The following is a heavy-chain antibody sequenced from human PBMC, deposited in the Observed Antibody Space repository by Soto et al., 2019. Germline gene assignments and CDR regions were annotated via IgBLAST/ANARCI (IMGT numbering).Heavy chain of an antibody. CDR1: GYSFTNYW. Sequence: GESLKISCKASGYSFTNYWIGWVRQMPGKGLEWVGIIYPGDSDTRYSPSFQGQVTISADKSISTAYLQWSSLKASDTAMYYCARHNRIAVAGTDAFDIWGQGTMVTVSS. J-gene: IGHJ3*02. V-gene: IGHV5-51*01. D-gene: IGHD6-19*01. CDR3: ARHNRIAVAGTDAFDI. CDR2: IYPGDSDT.